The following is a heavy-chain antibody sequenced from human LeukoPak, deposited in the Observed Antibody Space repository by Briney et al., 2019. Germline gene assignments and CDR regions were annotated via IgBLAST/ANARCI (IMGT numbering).Heavy chain of an antibody. V-gene: IGHV3-23*01. Sequence: GGSLRLSCAASGFTFSSYAMSWVRQAPGKGLEWVSTISGSGGGTYYADSVKGRFTISRDNAKNSLYLQMNSLRAEDTAVYYCARRVHSSSWSSYFDYWGQETLVTVSS. CDR2: ISGSGGGT. CDR1: GFTFSSYA. D-gene: IGHD6-13*01. CDR3: ARRVHSSSWSSYFDY. J-gene: IGHJ4*02.